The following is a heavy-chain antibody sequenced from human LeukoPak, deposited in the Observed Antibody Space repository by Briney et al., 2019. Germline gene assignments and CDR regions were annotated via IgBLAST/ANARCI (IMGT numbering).Heavy chain of an antibody. V-gene: IGHV3-7*01. Sequence: GGSLRLSCAASGFTFSSFWMSWVRQAPGKGLEWVANIKQDGSEKYYVDSVKGRFTISRDNAKNSLYLQMNSLRAEDTAVYYCARGGYGGSYYGVFHFYYYMDVWGKGTTVSVSS. CDR2: IKQDGSEK. CDR3: ARGGYGGSYYGVFHFYYYMDV. J-gene: IGHJ6*03. D-gene: IGHD1-26*01. CDR1: GFTFSSFW.